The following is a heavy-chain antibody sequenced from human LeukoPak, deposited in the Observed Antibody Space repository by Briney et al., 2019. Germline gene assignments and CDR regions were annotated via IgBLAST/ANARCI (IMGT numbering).Heavy chain of an antibody. Sequence: PSETLSLTCAVYVGSFSGYYWSWIRQPPGKGLEWIGEINHSGSTNYNPSLKSRVTISVDTSKNQFSLKLSSVTAADTAVYYCARGRGYYDSSGYSDFDYWGQGTLVTVSS. V-gene: IGHV4-34*01. D-gene: IGHD3-22*01. CDR3: ARGRGYYDSSGYSDFDY. J-gene: IGHJ4*02. CDR2: INHSGST. CDR1: VGSFSGYY.